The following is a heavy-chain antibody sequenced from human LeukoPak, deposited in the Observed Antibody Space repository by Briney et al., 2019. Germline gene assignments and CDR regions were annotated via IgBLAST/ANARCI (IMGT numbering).Heavy chain of an antibody. D-gene: IGHD3-10*01. CDR1: GFTFSGFA. J-gene: IGHJ6*02. V-gene: IGHV3-23*01. CDR2: ISNSGSST. Sequence: GGSLRLSCAASGFTFSGFAMSWVRRTPGKGLEWVSGISNSGSSTYYADSVKGRFTISRDNSKNTLSLQMNSLRAEDTAVYYCARVWYGELKVDVWGQGTTVTVSS. CDR3: ARVWYGELKVDV.